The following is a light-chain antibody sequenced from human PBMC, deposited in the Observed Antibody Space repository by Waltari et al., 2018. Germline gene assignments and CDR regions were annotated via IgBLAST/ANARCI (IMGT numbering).Light chain of an antibody. J-gene: IGKJ2*01. Sequence: DIVMTQSPATLSVSPGERATLSCRASQSVGTNLVWYQQKPGQAPRLLIFHASIRATGIAARFSRSGSGTEFTLTISSLQSEDFAVYYCQQYTDWQYTFGQGTKLEIK. CDR2: HAS. CDR3: QQYTDWQYT. V-gene: IGKV3-15*01. CDR1: QSVGTN.